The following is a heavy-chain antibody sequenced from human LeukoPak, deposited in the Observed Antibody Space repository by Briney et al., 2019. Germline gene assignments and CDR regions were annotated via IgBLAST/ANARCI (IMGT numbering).Heavy chain of an antibody. CDR3: ARGVVTATRGAFDI. CDR1: GGSISSSSYY. J-gene: IGHJ3*02. D-gene: IGHD2-21*02. Sequence: SETLSLTCTVSGGSISSSSYYWGWIRQPPGKGLEWIGSIYYSGSTYYNPSLKSRVTISVDTSKNQFSLKLSSVTAADTAVYYCARGVVTATRGAFDIWGQGTMVTVSS. V-gene: IGHV4-39*07. CDR2: IYYSGST.